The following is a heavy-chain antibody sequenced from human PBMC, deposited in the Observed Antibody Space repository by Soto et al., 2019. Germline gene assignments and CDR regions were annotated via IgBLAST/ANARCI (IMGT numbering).Heavy chain of an antibody. CDR1: GFTFSSYG. J-gene: IGHJ4*02. V-gene: IGHV3-30*18. Sequence: QVQLVESGGGVVQPGRSLRLSCAASGFTFSSYGMHWVRQAPGKGLEWVAVISYDGSNKYYADSVKGRFTISRDNSKNTLYLQMNSLRAKDTAVYYCAKAPYSGYEWGYLDYWGQGTLVTVSS. CDR3: AKAPYSGYEWGYLDY. D-gene: IGHD5-12*01. CDR2: ISYDGSNK.